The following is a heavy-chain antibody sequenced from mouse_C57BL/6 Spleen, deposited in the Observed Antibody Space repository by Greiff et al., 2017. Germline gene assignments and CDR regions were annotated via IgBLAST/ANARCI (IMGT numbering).Heavy chain of an antibody. D-gene: IGHD1-1*01. Sequence: QVQLQQSGPELVKPGASVKISCKASGYAFSSSWMNWVKQRPGKGLEWIGRIYPGDGDTNYNGKFKGKGTLTADKSSSTAYMQLSSLTSEDAAVYFCAREDYYGSSYVDYWGQGTTLTVSA. CDR3: AREDYYGSSYVDY. J-gene: IGHJ2*01. V-gene: IGHV1-82*01. CDR1: GYAFSSSW. CDR2: IYPGDGDT.